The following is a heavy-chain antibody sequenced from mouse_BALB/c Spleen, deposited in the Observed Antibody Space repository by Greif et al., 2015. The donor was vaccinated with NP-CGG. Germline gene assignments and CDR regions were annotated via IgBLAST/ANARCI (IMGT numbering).Heavy chain of an antibody. D-gene: IGHD4-1*01. Sequence: QVQLQQSGAELVKPGASVKLSCKASGYTFTSYYMYWVKQRPGQGLEWIGGINPSNGGTNFNEKFKSKATLTVDKSSSTAYMQPSSLTSEDSAVYYCTRWGWDAMDYWGQGTSVTVSS. J-gene: IGHJ4*01. CDR1: GYTFTSYY. V-gene: IGHV1S81*02. CDR3: TRWGWDAMDY. CDR2: INPSNGGT.